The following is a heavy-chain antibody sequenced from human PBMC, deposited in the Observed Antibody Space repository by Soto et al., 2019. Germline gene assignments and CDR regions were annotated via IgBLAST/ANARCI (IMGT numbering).Heavy chain of an antibody. CDR1: GGTFSSYA. CDR3: ARDWDCSGGSCYSAADY. V-gene: IGHV1-69*12. D-gene: IGHD2-15*01. CDR2: IIPIFGTA. Sequence: QVQLVQSGAEVKKPGSSVKVSCKASGGTFSSYAISWVRQAPGQGLEWMGGIIPIFGTANYAQKFQGRVPSTEDDATRTAYMALLSMRAEHTAVYYCARDWDCSGGSCYSAADYWGQGTLVTVSS. J-gene: IGHJ4*02.